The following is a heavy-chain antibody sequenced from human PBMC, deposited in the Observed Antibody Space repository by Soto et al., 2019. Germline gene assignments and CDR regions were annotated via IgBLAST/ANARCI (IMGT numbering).Heavy chain of an antibody. CDR1: AYTFTSYH. V-gene: IGHV1-18*04. Sequence: QAQLEQSGPEVKRPGASLKVSCKASAYTFTSYHISWVRQAPGQGLEWIGWINAFDDDTNYSQKFQDGVTMTAHRATDTAYLDLRSLGSDDTAIYYCARNLYGRAFDIWGQGTMVTVSS. CDR2: INAFDDDT. D-gene: IGHD2-8*01. CDR3: ARNLYGRAFDI. J-gene: IGHJ3*02.